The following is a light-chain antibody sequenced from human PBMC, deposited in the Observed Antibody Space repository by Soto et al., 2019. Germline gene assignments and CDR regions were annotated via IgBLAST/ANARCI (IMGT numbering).Light chain of an antibody. CDR1: QSVSNS. CDR3: QQSRNWIN. CDR2: DAS. V-gene: IGKV3-11*01. Sequence: IVFTHSASTLSLSPGEMVALSCRASQSVSNSLAWYQQKTGQPPSLLIYDASNRATGIPARLSGSGSGTDFTITISRLEHEDFAVYYCQQSRNWINLGGGNKVDI. J-gene: IGKJ4*01.